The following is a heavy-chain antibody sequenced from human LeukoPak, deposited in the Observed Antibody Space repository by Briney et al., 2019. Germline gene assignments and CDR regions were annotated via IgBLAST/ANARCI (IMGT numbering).Heavy chain of an antibody. V-gene: IGHV3-7*03. CDR2: IKQDGSEK. CDR3: ARVKSSSWYGGGSRARYFDY. Sequence: GGSLRLSCAASVSGFTFSSYWMSWVRQAPGKGLEWVANIKQDGSEKYYVDSVKGRFTISRDNAKNSLYLQMNSLRAEDTAVYYCARVKSSSWYGGGSRARYFDYWGQGTLVTVSS. J-gene: IGHJ4*02. D-gene: IGHD6-13*01. CDR1: VSGFTFSSYW.